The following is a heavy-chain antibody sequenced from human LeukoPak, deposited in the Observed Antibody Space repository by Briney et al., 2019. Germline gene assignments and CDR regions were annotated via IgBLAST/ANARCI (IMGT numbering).Heavy chain of an antibody. CDR1: GFTFSSYS. Sequence: HPGGSLRLSCAASGFTFSSYSMNWVRQAPGKGLEWVAVISYDGSNKYYADSAKGRFTISRDNSKNTLYLQMNSLRPEDTAVYYCAKDWGYYDSSGYTNDAFDIWGQGTMVTVSS. CDR2: ISYDGSNK. CDR3: AKDWGYYDSSGYTNDAFDI. D-gene: IGHD3-22*01. V-gene: IGHV3-30*18. J-gene: IGHJ3*02.